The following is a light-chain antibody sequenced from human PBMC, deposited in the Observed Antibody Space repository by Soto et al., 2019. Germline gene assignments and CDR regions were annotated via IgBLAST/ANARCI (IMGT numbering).Light chain of an antibody. J-gene: IGLJ3*02. CDR1: SSNIGNNT. CDR3: AAWDDSLNGVV. Sequence: QLVLTQPPSMSGTPGQRVAISCFGSSSNIGNNTVNWYQQVPGTAPKLLLHSNSQRPSGVPDRFSGSRSGTSASLAISGLHSEDEANYYCAAWDDSLNGVVFGGGTKLTVL. V-gene: IGLV1-44*01. CDR2: SNS.